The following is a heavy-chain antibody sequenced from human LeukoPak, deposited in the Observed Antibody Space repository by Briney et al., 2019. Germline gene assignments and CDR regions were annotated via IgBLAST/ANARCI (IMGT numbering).Heavy chain of an antibody. CDR2: MNPNSGNT. CDR3: ASPRGSTDGYNDDY. CDR1: GYTFTSYD. J-gene: IGHJ4*02. D-gene: IGHD5-24*01. V-gene: IGHV1-8*01. Sequence: ASVKVSCKASGYTFTSYDINWVRQATGQGLEWMGWMNPNSGNTGYAQKFQGRVTMTRNTSISTAYMELSSLRSEDTAVYYCASPRGSTDGYNDDYWGQGTLVTVSS.